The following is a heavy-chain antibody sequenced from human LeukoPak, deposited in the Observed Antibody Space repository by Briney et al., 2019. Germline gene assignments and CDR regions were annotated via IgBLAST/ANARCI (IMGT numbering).Heavy chain of an antibody. D-gene: IGHD6-13*01. V-gene: IGHV4-39*01. J-gene: IGHJ4*02. CDR3: ARFSSLAAVGTDY. CDR1: GGCITSSNYY. CDR2: IYYSGST. Sequence: SETLSLTCTASGGCITSSNYYWSWIRQPPGKGLEWIGGIYYSGSTYYNPSLKSRVTISVDTSKNQYSLKLSSVTAADTAVFYCARFSSLAAVGTDYWGQGTLVTVSS.